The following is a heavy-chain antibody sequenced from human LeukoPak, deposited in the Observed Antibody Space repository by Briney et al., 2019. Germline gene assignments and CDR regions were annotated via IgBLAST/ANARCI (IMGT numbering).Heavy chain of an antibody. D-gene: IGHD4-23*01. CDR2: ISAYNGKT. J-gene: IGHJ3*02. CDR1: GYTFTSYG. CDR3: ARDRKLNYGGNPESAFDI. Sequence: ASVKVSCKASGYTFTSYGISWVRQAPGQGLKWMGWISAYNGKTNYAQKLQGGVTMTTDTSTSTAYMELRSLRSDDTAVYYCARDRKLNYGGNPESAFDIWGQGTMVTVSS. V-gene: IGHV1-18*01.